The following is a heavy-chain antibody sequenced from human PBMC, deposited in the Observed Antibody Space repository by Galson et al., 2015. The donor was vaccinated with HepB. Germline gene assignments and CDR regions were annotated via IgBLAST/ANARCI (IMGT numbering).Heavy chain of an antibody. Sequence: SVKVSCKASGYTFTSYGISWVRQAPGQGLEWMGWISAYNGNTNYAQKLQGRVTMTTDTSTSTAHMELRSLRSDDTAVYYCARDRGSSGWSDWGQGTLVTVSS. CDR1: GYTFTSYG. V-gene: IGHV1-18*01. J-gene: IGHJ4*02. CDR2: ISAYNGNT. CDR3: ARDRGSSGWSD. D-gene: IGHD6-19*01.